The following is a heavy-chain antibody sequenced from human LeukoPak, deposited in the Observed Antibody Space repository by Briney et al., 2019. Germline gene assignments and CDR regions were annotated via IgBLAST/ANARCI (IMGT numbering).Heavy chain of an antibody. CDR2: FEPEDAKT. CDR1: GYTLPELS. CDR3: ATSRLGDSVSLDY. D-gene: IGHD1-26*01. V-gene: IGHV1-24*01. Sequence: ASVKVSCKVSGYTLPELSIHWVRQSPGKGLEWVGGFEPEDAKTFYAQKFQGRITMTEDTSTNTGYMNLSSLRSEDTAIYYCATSRLGDSVSLDYWGQGSLVTVSS. J-gene: IGHJ4*02.